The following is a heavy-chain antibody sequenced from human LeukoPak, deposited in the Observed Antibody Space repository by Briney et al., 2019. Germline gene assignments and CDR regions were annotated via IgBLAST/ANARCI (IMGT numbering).Heavy chain of an antibody. D-gene: IGHD3-22*01. CDR3: ARGWDYDSGGRPTAYVY. CDR1: GGTFSSYA. CDR2: IIPIFGTA. J-gene: IGHJ4*02. V-gene: IGHV1-69*13. Sequence: ASVKVSCKASGGTFSSYAISWVRQAPGQGPEWMGGIIPIFGTANYAQKFQGKVTITADESTSTAYMELSSLRSEDTAIYYCARGWDYDSGGRPTAYVYWGQGTLVSVSS.